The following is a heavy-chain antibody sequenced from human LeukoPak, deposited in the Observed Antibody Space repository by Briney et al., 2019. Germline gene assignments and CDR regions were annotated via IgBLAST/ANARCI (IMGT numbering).Heavy chain of an antibody. CDR1: GFTFSSYA. V-gene: IGHV3-30*14. CDR2: ISYDGSNK. J-gene: IGHJ3*02. Sequence: GRSLRLSCAASGFTFSSYAMHWVRQAPGKGLEWVAVISYDGSNKYYTDSVKGRFTISRDNSKNTLYLQMNSLRAEDTAVYYCARDRGGYCGGGRCYKEDAFDIWGQGTMVTVSS. D-gene: IGHD2-15*01. CDR3: ARDRGGYCGGGRCYKEDAFDI.